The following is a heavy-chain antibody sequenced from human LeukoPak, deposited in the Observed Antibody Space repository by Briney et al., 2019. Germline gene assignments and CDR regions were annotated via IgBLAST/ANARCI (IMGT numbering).Heavy chain of an antibody. CDR3: ARGIVGATSPGY. V-gene: IGHV3-21*01. CDR1: GFTFSSYS. J-gene: IGHJ4*02. D-gene: IGHD1-26*01. Sequence: GSLRLSCAASGFTFSSYSMNWVRQAPGKGLEWVSSISSSSSYIYYADSAKGRFTISRDNAKNSLYLQMNSLRAEDTAVYYCARGIVGATSPGYWGQGTLVTVSS. CDR2: ISSSSSYI.